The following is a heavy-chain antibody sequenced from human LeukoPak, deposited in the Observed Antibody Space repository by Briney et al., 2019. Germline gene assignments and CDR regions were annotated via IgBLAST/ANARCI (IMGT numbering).Heavy chain of an antibody. CDR3: ARLGGGHSSSWYDAFDI. V-gene: IGHV3-7*01. D-gene: IGHD6-13*01. CDR1: GFTFSSYW. CDR2: IKQDGSEK. J-gene: IGHJ3*02. Sequence: PGGSLRLSCAASGFTFSSYWMSWVRQAPGKGLEWVANIKQDGSEKYYVDSVKGRFTISRDNAENSLYLQMNSLRAEDTAVYYCARLGGGHSSSWYDAFDIWGQGTMVTVSS.